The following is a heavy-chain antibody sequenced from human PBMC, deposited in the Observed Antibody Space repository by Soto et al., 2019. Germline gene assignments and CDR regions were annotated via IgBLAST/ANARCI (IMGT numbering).Heavy chain of an antibody. V-gene: IGHV3-23*01. Sequence: EVQLLESGGGLVQPGGSLRLSCAASGFTFSSYAMSWVRQAPGKGLEWVSAISGSGGSTYYADSVKGRFTISRDNSKNTLYLPMNSLIAKDTAVYYCAKDGGYSSSWYVEGFYYFDYWVQGTLVTVSS. CDR2: ISGSGGST. D-gene: IGHD6-13*01. CDR3: AKDGGYSSSWYVEGFYYFDY. J-gene: IGHJ4*03. CDR1: GFTFSSYA.